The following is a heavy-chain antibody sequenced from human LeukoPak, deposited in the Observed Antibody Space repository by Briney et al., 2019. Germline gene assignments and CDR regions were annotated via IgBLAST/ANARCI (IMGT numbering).Heavy chain of an antibody. Sequence: ASVKISCKASGYTFTNYGIFWVRQAPGQGLEWMGWISAYSGNTNYAQKLQGRVTMTTETSTSTAYMELESLRSDDTAVYYCAISQGSYYDTSGYLGGDYWGQGTLVTVSS. V-gene: IGHV1-18*01. CDR3: AISQGSYYDTSGYLGGDY. J-gene: IGHJ4*02. CDR1: GYTFTNYG. D-gene: IGHD3-22*01. CDR2: ISAYSGNT.